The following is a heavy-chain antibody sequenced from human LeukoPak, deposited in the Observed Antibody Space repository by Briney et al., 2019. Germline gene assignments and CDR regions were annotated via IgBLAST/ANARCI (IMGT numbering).Heavy chain of an antibody. Sequence: GGSLRLSCAASGFTFHDYAMHWVRQAPGKGLEWVSGIGWNSDNMGYADSVKGRFTISRDNAKNSLYLQMNSLRAEDTAVYYCARWGGDYYGMDVWGQGTTVTVSS. V-gene: IGHV3-9*01. D-gene: IGHD3-16*01. CDR1: GFTFHDYA. J-gene: IGHJ6*02. CDR3: ARWGGDYYGMDV. CDR2: IGWNSDNM.